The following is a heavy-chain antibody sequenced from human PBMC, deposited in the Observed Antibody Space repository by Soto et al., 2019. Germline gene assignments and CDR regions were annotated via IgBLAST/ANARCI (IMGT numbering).Heavy chain of an antibody. CDR3: ARGVPGRITMVRGALRNWFDP. J-gene: IGHJ5*02. Sequence: QVQLQQWGAGLLKPSETLSLTCAVYGGSFSGYYWSWIRQPPGKGLEWIGEINHSGSTNYNPSLKSRVTISVDTSKNQFSLKMSSVTAADTAVYYSARGVPGRITMVRGALRNWFDPWGQGTLVTVSS. D-gene: IGHD3-10*01. CDR1: GGSFSGYY. CDR2: INHSGST. V-gene: IGHV4-34*01.